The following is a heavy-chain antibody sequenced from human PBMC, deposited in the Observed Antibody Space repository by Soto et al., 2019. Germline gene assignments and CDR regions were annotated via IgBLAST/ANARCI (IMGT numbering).Heavy chain of an antibody. CDR2: ISYDGSNK. CDR1: GFNFSSYA. V-gene: IGHV3-30-3*01. D-gene: IGHD3-16*01. J-gene: IGHJ6*02. Sequence: GGSMRISCADSGFNFSSYAMHWLRQAPGKGLEWVAVISYDGSNKYYADSVKGRFTISRDNSKNTLYLQMNSLRAEDTAVYYCARSYVSSPHYYYGMDVWGQGTTVTVSS. CDR3: ARSYVSSPHYYYGMDV.